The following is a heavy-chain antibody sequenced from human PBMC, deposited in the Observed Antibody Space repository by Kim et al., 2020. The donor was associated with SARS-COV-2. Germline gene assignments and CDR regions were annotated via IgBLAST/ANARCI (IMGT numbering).Heavy chain of an antibody. D-gene: IGHD3-9*01. CDR3: AKEGYDILTGSRYYFDY. Sequence: GGSLRLSCAASGFTFDDYAMHWVRQAPGKGLEWVSGISWNSGSIGYADSVKGRFTISRDNARNSLYLQMNSLRAEDTALYYCAKEGYDILTGSRYYFDYWGQGTLVTVSS. CDR2: ISWNSGSI. CDR1: GFTFDDYA. V-gene: IGHV3-9*01. J-gene: IGHJ4*02.